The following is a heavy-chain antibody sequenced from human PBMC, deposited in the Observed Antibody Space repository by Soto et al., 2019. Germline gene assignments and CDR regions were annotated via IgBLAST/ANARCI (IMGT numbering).Heavy chain of an antibody. J-gene: IGHJ5*02. CDR2: IIPIFGTA. Sequence: SVKVSCKASGGTFSSDAISWVRQAPGEGLEWMGGIIPIFGTANYAQKFQGRVTITADESTSTAYMELSSLRSEDTAVYYCARDPGPLTMVRGVIITDWFDPWGQGTLVTVSS. V-gene: IGHV1-69*13. D-gene: IGHD3-10*01. CDR3: ARDPGPLTMVRGVIITDWFDP. CDR1: GGTFSSDA.